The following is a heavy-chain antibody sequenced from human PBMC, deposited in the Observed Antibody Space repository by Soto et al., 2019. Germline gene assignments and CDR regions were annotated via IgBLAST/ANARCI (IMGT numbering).Heavy chain of an antibody. Sequence: SETLSLTCSVSGDSISRIDYYWTWIRQHPEKGLEWIGNIYFRGNTYYSPSLESRLTISVDTSKNQFSLKLTSVTAADTAVYYCAREGGSYDSGGYLIRGAFDIWGEGTMVTVSS. CDR3: AREGGSYDSGGYLIRGAFDI. CDR1: GDSISRIDYY. D-gene: IGHD3-22*01. CDR2: IYFRGNT. J-gene: IGHJ3*02. V-gene: IGHV4-31*03.